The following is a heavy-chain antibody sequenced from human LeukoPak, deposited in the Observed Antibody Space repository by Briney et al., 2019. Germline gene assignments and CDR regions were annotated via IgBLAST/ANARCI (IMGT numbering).Heavy chain of an antibody. CDR2: IMEDGSEK. V-gene: IGHV3-7*01. D-gene: IGHD3-16*01. CDR1: GFTFNNYY. Sequence: GGSLRLSCATSGFTFNNYYMTWVRQAPGKGLEWVAHIMEDGSEKHYVDSVKGRFTISRDNAKNSLYLQMNSLRAEDTAVYYCARDGGSGADYWGQGTLVSVSS. J-gene: IGHJ4*02. CDR3: ARDGGSGADY.